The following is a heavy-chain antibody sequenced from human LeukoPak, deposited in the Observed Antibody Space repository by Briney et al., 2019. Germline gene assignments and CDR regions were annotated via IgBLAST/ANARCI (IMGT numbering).Heavy chain of an antibody. CDR1: GFTFSSYA. J-gene: IGHJ6*02. CDR3: TRTGPYYYYGMDV. Sequence: GGSLRLSCAASGFTFSSYAMHWVRQAPGKGLEWVAVISYDGSNKYYADSVKGRFTISRDNNKNSLYLHMNSLRTEDTALYYCTRTGPYYYYGMDVWGQGTTVAVSS. CDR2: ISYDGSNK. V-gene: IGHV3-30-3*01. D-gene: IGHD3-9*01.